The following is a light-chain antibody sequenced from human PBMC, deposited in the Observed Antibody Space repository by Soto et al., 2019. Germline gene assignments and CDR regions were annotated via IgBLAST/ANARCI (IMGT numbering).Light chain of an antibody. V-gene: IGLV4-60*02. CDR1: SGHSSYI. Sequence: QLVLTQSSSASASLGSSVKLTCTLSSGHSSYIIAWHQQQPGKAPRYLMKLEGSGSYNKGSGVPDRFSGSSSGADRYLTISNLQFEDEADYYCETWDSNTYTVFGGGTKLTVL. CDR3: ETWDSNTYTV. CDR2: LEGSGSY. J-gene: IGLJ3*02.